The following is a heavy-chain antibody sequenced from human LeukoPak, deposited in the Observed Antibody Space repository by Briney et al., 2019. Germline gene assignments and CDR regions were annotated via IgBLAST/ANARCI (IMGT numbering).Heavy chain of an antibody. J-gene: IGHJ4*02. CDR1: AYSFATYW. V-gene: IGHV5-51*01. D-gene: IGHD2-21*01. CDR3: ARQKFQSGGAFFDY. CDR2: IYPGDSDT. Sequence: GESLKISCKASAYSFATYWIAWVRQMPGKGLEWMGIIYPGDSDTRYSPSFQGQVTISADKSISTAYLQWSSLKASDTAMYYCARQKFQSGGAFFDYWGQGTLVTVSS.